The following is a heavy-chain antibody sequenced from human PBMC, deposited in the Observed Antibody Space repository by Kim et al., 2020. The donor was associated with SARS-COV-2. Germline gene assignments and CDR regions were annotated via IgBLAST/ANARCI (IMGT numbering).Heavy chain of an antibody. CDR3: ARGGRLATIGFDY. CDR2: IKQDGSEK. CDR1: GFTFSSYW. V-gene: IGHV3-7*03. D-gene: IGHD5-12*01. Sequence: GGSLRLSCAASGFTFSSYWMSWVRQAPGKGLEWVANIKQDGSEKYYVDSVKGRFTISRDNAKNSLYLQMNSLRAEDTAVYYCARGGRLATIGFDYWGQGTLVTVSS. J-gene: IGHJ4*02.